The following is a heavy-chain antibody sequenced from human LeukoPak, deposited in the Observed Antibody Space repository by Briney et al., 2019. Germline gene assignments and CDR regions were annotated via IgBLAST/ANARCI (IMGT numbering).Heavy chain of an antibody. V-gene: IGHV4-34*01. D-gene: IGHD2-2*01. CDR3: ARVGSSPPHRENAFDI. J-gene: IGHJ3*02. CDR1: GGSFSGYY. Sequence: SETLSLTCAVYGGSFSGYYWSWIRQPPGKGLEWIGEINHSGSTNYNPSLKSRVTISVDTSKNQFSLKLSSVTAADTAVYYCARVGSSPPHRENAFDIWGQGTMVTVSS. CDR2: INHSGST.